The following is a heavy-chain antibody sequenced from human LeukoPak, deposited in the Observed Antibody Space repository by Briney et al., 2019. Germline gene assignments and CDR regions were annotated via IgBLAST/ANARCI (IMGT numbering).Heavy chain of an antibody. J-gene: IGHJ6*03. Sequence: QTGGSLRLSCAASGFTLSKAWMSWVRQAPGKGLEWVANIKQDGSEKYYVDSVKGRFTISRDNAKNSLYLQMNSLRAEDTAVYYCAREGLLGRLSSYYYYMDVWGKGTTVTVSS. CDR1: GFTLSKAW. V-gene: IGHV3-7*01. CDR2: IKQDGSEK. D-gene: IGHD2/OR15-2a*01. CDR3: AREGLLGRLSSYYYYMDV.